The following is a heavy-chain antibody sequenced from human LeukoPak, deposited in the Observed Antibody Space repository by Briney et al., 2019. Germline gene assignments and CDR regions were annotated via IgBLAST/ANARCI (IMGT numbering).Heavy chain of an antibody. CDR2: IYHSGST. Sequence: SETLSLTCAVSGGSISSSNWWSWVRQPPGKGLEWIGEIYHSGSTNYNPSLKSRVTISVDKSKNQFSLKLSSVTAADTAVYYCAGKDYFGSGSYFYWGQGTLVTVSS. V-gene: IGHV4-4*02. CDR1: GGSISSSNW. J-gene: IGHJ4*02. D-gene: IGHD3-10*01. CDR3: AGKDYFGSGSYFY.